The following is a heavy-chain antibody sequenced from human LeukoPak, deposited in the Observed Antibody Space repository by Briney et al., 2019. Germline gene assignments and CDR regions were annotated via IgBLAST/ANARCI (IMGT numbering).Heavy chain of an antibody. Sequence: GGSLRLSCAASGFTFSSYWMHWVRQAPGKGLVWVSRINSDGSSTSYADSVKGRFTISRDNAKNTLYLQMYSLRAEDTAVYYCARATTVTTLFDYWGQGTLVTVSS. CDR2: INSDGSST. J-gene: IGHJ4*02. V-gene: IGHV3-74*01. CDR3: ARATTVTTLFDY. D-gene: IGHD4-11*01. CDR1: GFTFSSYW.